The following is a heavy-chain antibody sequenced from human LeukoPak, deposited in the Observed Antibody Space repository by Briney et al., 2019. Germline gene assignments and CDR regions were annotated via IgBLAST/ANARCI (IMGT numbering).Heavy chain of an antibody. V-gene: IGHV3-30*02. D-gene: IGHD1-26*01. CDR2: IRYDGSNK. CDR1: GFTFSSYG. CDR3: ATWPGATTLFDY. J-gene: IGHJ4*02. Sequence: GGSLRLSCAASGFTFSSYGMHWVRQAPGKGLEWVAFIRYDGSNKYYADSVKGRFTISRDNSKNTLYLQMNSLRAEDTAVYYCATWPGATTLFDYWGQGTLVTVSS.